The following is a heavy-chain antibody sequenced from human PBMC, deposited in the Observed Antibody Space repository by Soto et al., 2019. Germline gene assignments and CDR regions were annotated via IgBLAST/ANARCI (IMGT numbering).Heavy chain of an antibody. V-gene: IGHV3-13*04. CDR1: GFTLSSYD. CDR3: ARGFRDHYGSGHYFDY. CDR2: FGTAGDT. J-gene: IGHJ4*02. Sequence: EVQLVESGGGLVQPGGSLRLSCAASGFTLSSYDMHWVRQGTGKRLEWVSAFGTAGDTYYSDSVKGRFTISRENAKNSLYLQMNSLRAGDTAVYYCARGFRDHYGSGHYFDYWGQGTLVTVSS. D-gene: IGHD3-10*01.